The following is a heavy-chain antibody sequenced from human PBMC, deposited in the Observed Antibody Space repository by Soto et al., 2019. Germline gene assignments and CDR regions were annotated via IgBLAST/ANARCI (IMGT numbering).Heavy chain of an antibody. CDR1: GYTFTSYA. D-gene: IGHD1-26*01. Sequence: GASVKVSCKASGYTFTSYAMHWVRQAPGQRLEWMGWINAGNGNTKYSQKLQGRVTMTTDTSTSTAYMELRSLRSDDTAVYYCARDDRGRLDVWGQGTTVTVSS. J-gene: IGHJ6*02. V-gene: IGHV1-3*01. CDR3: ARDDRGRLDV. CDR2: INAGNGNT.